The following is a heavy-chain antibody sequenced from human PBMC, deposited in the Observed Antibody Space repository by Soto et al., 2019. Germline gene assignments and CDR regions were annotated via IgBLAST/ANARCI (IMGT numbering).Heavy chain of an antibody. CDR2: IIPIFGTA. CDR1: GGTFSSYA. CDR3: ARASITGTTFSNPPLDDFDI. V-gene: IGHV1-69*13. Sequence: VASVKVSCQASGGTFSSYAISWVRQAPGQGLEWMGGIIPIFGTANYAQKFQGRVTITADESTSTAYMELSSLRSEDTAVYYCARASITGTTFSNPPLDDFDIWGQGTMVTVSS. J-gene: IGHJ3*02. D-gene: IGHD1-7*01.